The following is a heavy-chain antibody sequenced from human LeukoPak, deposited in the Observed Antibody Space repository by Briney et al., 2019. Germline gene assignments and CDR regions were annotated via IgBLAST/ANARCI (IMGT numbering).Heavy chain of an antibody. CDR2: ISGSGGGT. J-gene: IGHJ6*02. CDR1: GFTFSSYA. Sequence: GGSLRLSCAASGFTFSSYAMSWVRQAPGRGLEWVSAISGSGGGTYYADSVKGRFTISRDNSKNTLYLQMNSLRAEDTAVYYCAKAPRAAAGTYNGMDVWGQGTTVTVSS. CDR3: AKAPRAAAGTYNGMDV. D-gene: IGHD6-13*01. V-gene: IGHV3-23*01.